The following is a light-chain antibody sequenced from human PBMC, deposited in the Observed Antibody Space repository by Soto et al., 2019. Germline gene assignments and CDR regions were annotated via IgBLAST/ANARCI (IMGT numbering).Light chain of an antibody. V-gene: IGLV7-46*01. CDR3: LLSYRGTWV. Sequence: QAVVTQEPSLTVSPGGTVTLTCASSTGAVTSGHYPYWFQQKPGQAPRTLIYDTTKKHSWTPARFSGSLLGDKAALTLSGAQPEDEADYYCLLSYRGTWVFGGGTKLTVL. CDR2: DTT. CDR1: TGAVTSGHY. J-gene: IGLJ3*02.